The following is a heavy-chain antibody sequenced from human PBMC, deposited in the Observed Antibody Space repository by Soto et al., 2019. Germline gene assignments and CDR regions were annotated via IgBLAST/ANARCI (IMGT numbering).Heavy chain of an antibody. CDR2: ISAYNGNT. J-gene: IGHJ4*02. CDR1: GYTFTSYG. Sequence: QVQLVQSGAEVKKPGASVKVSCKASGYTFTSYGISWVRQAPGQGLEWMGWISAYNGNTNYAQKLQGRVTMTTDTPKSTAYMELRSRRSDDTAVYYWARLEVGYAPNRELDYWGKGTLVTVSS. V-gene: IGHV1-18*01. D-gene: IGHD5-12*01. CDR3: ARLEVGYAPNRELDY.